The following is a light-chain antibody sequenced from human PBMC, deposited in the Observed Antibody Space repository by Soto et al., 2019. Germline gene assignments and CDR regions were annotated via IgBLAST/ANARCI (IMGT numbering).Light chain of an antibody. CDR1: ISDIGTYNL. V-gene: IGLV2-23*02. J-gene: IGLJ2*01. CDR2: EVS. CDR3: CSYTSSSTVV. Sequence: QSALTQPASVSGSPGQSITISCTGSISDIGTYNLVSWFQQHPGKAPKLMICEVSKRPSGISNRFSGSKSGNTASLTISGLQAEDEADYYCCSYTSSSTVVFGGGTKLTVL.